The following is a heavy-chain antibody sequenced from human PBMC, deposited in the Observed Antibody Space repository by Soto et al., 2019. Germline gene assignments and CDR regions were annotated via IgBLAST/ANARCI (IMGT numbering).Heavy chain of an antibody. Sequence: EVHLVESGGGLVQPGGSLKLSCVVSGFSFSDSAMHWVRQASGKGLQWVGRIRSKPNNYATAYDESVKGRFTISRDDSKNTAYLQMNSLITEDTAVYYCTRHAVDYWGQGTLVTVSS. CDR1: GFSFSDSA. CDR2: IRSKPNNYAT. J-gene: IGHJ4*02. D-gene: IGHD6-19*01. CDR3: TRHAVDY. V-gene: IGHV3-73*02.